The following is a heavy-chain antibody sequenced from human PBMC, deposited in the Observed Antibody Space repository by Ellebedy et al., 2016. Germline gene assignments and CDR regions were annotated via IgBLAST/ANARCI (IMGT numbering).Heavy chain of an antibody. J-gene: IGHJ4*02. CDR2: IYYSGTT. Sequence: SETLSLTCSVSGASIKNDYWSWIRQSPGKGLEWIGYIYYSGTTNYSPSLRSRVTISVATSKNQVSLKLSSVTTADTAIYYCARDTFGGWSGFDYWGQGSLVTVSS. D-gene: IGHD3-3*01. CDR1: GASIKNDY. V-gene: IGHV4-59*12. CDR3: ARDTFGGWSGFDY.